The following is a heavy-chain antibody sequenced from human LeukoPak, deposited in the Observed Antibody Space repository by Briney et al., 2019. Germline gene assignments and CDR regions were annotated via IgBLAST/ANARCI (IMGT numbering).Heavy chain of an antibody. CDR3: ARCPEGVTTILDY. CDR2: INHSGST. Sequence: SETLYLTCAVYGGSFSGYYWSWIRQPPGNGLEWTGEINHSGSTNYNPSIMSRVTLSVDTSTNQFSLKLSSVTAADTTVHCCARCPEGVTTILDYWGQGTLVTVSS. CDR1: GGSFSGYY. D-gene: IGHD4-17*01. J-gene: IGHJ4*02. V-gene: IGHV4-34*01.